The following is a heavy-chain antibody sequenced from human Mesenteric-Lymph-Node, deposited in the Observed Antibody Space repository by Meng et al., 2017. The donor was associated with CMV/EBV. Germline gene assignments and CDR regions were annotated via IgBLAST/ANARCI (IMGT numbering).Heavy chain of an antibody. Sequence: GSLRLSCTVSGGSISSSNYYWGWIRQPPGKGLEWIGSVYYSGSTYYNPSLKSRVTISVDTSKNQFSLRLTSVTAADTAVYYCARQGDGVFDLWGRGTLVTVSS. D-gene: IGHD2-8*01. J-gene: IGHJ2*01. V-gene: IGHV4-39*01. CDR3: ARQGDGVFDL. CDR1: GGSISSSNYY. CDR2: VYYSGST.